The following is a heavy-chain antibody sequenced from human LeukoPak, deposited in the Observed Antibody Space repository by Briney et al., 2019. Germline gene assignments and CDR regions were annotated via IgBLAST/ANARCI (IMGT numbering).Heavy chain of an antibody. D-gene: IGHD3-3*01. J-gene: IGHJ4*02. CDR3: ARVTFRGPRDFWSGYCY. CDR1: GFTFSSYS. V-gene: IGHV3-21*01. Sequence: GGSLRLSCAASGFTFSSYSMNWVRQAPGKGLEWVSSISSSSSYIYYADSVKGRFTISRDNAKNSLYLQMNSLRAEDTAVYYCARVTFRGPRDFWSGYCYWGQGTLVTVSS. CDR2: ISSSSSYI.